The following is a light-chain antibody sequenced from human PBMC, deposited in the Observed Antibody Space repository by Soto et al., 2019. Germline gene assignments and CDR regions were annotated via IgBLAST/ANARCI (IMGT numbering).Light chain of an antibody. CDR2: GAS. CDR1: QSVSSN. J-gene: IGKJ5*01. CDR3: QQYNHSIT. V-gene: IGKV3-15*01. Sequence: EILITHGPTILSESPGDRATLPCRASQSVSSNSAWYQQKPGQAPSLLIYGASTRATGIPARFSGSGSGTEFTLTISILQSEDFAVYYCQQYNHSITFGQGTRVEIK.